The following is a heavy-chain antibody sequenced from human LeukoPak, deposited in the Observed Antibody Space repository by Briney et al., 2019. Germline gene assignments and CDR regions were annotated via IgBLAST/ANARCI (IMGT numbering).Heavy chain of an antibody. J-gene: IGHJ6*02. Sequence: PSETLSLTCAVYGGSFSGYYWSWIRQPPGKGLEWIGEINHSGSTNYNPSLKGRVTISVDTSKNQFSLKLSSVTAADTAVYYCARSHEITVDHYYGMDVWGQGTTVTVSS. CDR3: ARSHEITVDHYYGMDV. D-gene: IGHD4-11*01. CDR1: GGSFSGYY. V-gene: IGHV4-34*01. CDR2: INHSGST.